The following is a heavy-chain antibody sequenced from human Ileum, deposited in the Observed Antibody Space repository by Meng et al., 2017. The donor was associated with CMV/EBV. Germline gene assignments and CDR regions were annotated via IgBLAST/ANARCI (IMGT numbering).Heavy chain of an antibody. J-gene: IGHJ5*02. CDR3: AKGGQWLITS. D-gene: IGHD6-19*01. Sequence: GGSLRLSCAASGFGIDAYTMHWVRQRPGKALEWVSLIGRDGRTAYYGDSVKGRFTISRDNHKNSFFLQMNSLRSEDTALYYCAKGGQWLITSWGQGTQVTGSS. CDR1: GFGIDAYT. CDR2: IGRDGRTA. V-gene: IGHV3-43*01.